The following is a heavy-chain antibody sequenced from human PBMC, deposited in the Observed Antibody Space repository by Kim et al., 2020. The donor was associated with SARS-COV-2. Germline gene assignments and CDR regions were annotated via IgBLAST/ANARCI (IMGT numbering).Heavy chain of an antibody. D-gene: IGHD4-4*01. CDR1: GYTFTSYD. CDR3: ARAINYDPRLRAGERGGHSDY. J-gene: IGHJ4*02. V-gene: IGHV1-8*01. Sequence: ASVKVSCKASGYTFTSYDINWVRQATGQGLEWMGWMNPNSGNTGYAQKFQGRVTVTRNTSISTAYMELSSLRSEDTAVYYCARAINYDPRLRAGERGGHSDYWGQGTLVTVSS. CDR2: MNPNSGNT.